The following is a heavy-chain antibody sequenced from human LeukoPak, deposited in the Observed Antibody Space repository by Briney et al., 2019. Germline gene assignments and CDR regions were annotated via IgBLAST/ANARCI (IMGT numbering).Heavy chain of an antibody. D-gene: IGHD2-2*01. Sequence: PGRSLRLSCAASGFTFSIYAMSWVRHAPGKGLEWVSAISGSGGSTYYADSVKGRFTISRDNSKNTLYLQMNSLRAEDTAVYYCAKSFPQVVVPLDYWGQGTLVTVSS. CDR3: AKSFPQVVVPLDY. V-gene: IGHV3-23*01. J-gene: IGHJ4*02. CDR1: GFTFSIYA. CDR2: ISGSGGST.